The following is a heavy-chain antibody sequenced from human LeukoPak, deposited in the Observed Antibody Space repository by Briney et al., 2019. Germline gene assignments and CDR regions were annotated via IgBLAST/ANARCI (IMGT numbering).Heavy chain of an antibody. J-gene: IGHJ3*02. CDR1: GFTVSSNY. Sequence: PGGSLRLSCAASGFTVSSNYMSWVRQAPGKGLEWVSVIYSGGGTYYADSVKGRFTISRDNSKNTLYLQMNSLRAEDTAVYYCARFTMIVAFDIWGQGTMVTVSS. D-gene: IGHD3-22*01. V-gene: IGHV3-66*01. CDR3: ARFTMIVAFDI. CDR2: IYSGGGT.